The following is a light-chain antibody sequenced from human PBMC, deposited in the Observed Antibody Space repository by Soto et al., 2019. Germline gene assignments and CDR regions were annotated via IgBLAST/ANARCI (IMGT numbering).Light chain of an antibody. CDR1: QSVNAN. Sequence: EVVMTQSPATLSVSPGERATLSCRASQSVNANLAWYQQKPGQAPRLLIHGASNRATGIPARFSGSGFGTEFLLTISSRQSEDFAVYYCQQYNTWLWTFGQGTKVEI. V-gene: IGKV3-15*01. J-gene: IGKJ1*01. CDR2: GAS. CDR3: QQYNTWLWT.